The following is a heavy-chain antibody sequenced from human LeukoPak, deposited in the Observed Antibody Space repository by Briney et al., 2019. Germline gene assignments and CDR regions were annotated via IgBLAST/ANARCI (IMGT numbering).Heavy chain of an antibody. J-gene: IGHJ4*02. D-gene: IGHD6-13*01. Sequence: SETLSPTCTVSGASISSGSFYWNWIRQPAGKGLEWVGRSYSSGSYNYNPSLKSRVTISVDTSKNQFSLKLTSVTATDTAVYYCARAYSPIDYFDYWGQGTLVTVSS. V-gene: IGHV4-61*02. CDR2: SYSSGSY. CDR1: GASISSGSFY. CDR3: ARAYSPIDYFDY.